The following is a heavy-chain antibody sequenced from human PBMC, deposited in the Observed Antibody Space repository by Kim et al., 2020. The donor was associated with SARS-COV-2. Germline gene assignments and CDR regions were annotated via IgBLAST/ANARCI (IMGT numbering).Heavy chain of an antibody. D-gene: IGHD6-13*01. CDR2: IYYSGST. J-gene: IGHJ3*02. CDR1: GGSVSSGSYY. CDR3: ARAPTGYSSSWYPAFD. V-gene: IGHV4-61*01. Sequence: SETLSLTCTVSGGSVSSGSYYWSWIRQPPGKGLEWIGYIYYSGSTNYNPSLKSRVTISVDTSKNQFSLKLSSVTAADTAVYYCARAPTGYSSSWYPAFD.